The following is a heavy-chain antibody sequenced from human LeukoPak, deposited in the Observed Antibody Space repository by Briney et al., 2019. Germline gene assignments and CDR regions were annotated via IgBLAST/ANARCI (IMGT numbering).Heavy chain of an antibody. CDR2: ISGGGSST. Sequence: GGSLRLSCAASGFTFDTYAMTWVRQAPGKGLEWVSCISGGGSSTYYADSVKGRFTISRDNSKNTLYLQINSLRAEDTAVYYCAKTLGGYYYYGMDVWGQGTTVTVSS. V-gene: IGHV3-23*01. CDR1: GFTFDTYA. J-gene: IGHJ6*02. D-gene: IGHD3-22*01. CDR3: AKTLGGYYYYGMDV.